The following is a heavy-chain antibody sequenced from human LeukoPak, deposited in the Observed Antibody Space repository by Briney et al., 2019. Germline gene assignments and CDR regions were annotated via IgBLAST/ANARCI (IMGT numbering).Heavy chain of an antibody. Sequence: GESLKISCKGSGYSFTSYWISWVRQMPGKGLEWMGITYPADSDIRYSPSFQGQVTISADRSISTAYLQWSSLKASDTAMYYCARYNRDGYNAMGAHDYWGQGTLVTVSS. CDR1: GYSFTSYW. V-gene: IGHV5-51*01. CDR2: TYPADSDI. D-gene: IGHD5-24*01. CDR3: ARYNRDGYNAMGAHDY. J-gene: IGHJ4*02.